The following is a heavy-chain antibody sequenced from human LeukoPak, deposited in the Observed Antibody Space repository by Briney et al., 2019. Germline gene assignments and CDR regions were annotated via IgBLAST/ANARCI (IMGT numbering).Heavy chain of an antibody. D-gene: IGHD2-2*01. CDR1: GGSISSYY. Sequence: KPSETLSLTRTVSGGSISSYYWSLIRQPAGKGLGWIGRIYTSGSTNYNPSLKSRVTMSVDTSKNQFSLKLSSVTAADTAVYYCARDVRYCSSTSCYRIDPWGQGTLVTVSS. J-gene: IGHJ5*02. V-gene: IGHV4-4*07. CDR2: IYTSGST. CDR3: ARDVRYCSSTSCYRIDP.